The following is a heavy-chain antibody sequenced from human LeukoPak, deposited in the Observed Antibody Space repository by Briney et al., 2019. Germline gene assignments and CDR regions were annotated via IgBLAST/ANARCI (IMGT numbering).Heavy chain of an antibody. CDR3: ASEHVAVPGEN. CDR1: GFTFSSYG. CDR2: ISYDGSNK. V-gene: IGHV3-30*03. J-gene: IGHJ4*02. Sequence: PGGSLRLSCAASGFTFSSYGMHWVRQAPGKGLEWVAVISYDGSNKYYADSVKGRFTISRDNSKNTLYLQMNSLRDEDTAVYYCASEHVAVPGENWGQGTLVTVSS. D-gene: IGHD6-19*01.